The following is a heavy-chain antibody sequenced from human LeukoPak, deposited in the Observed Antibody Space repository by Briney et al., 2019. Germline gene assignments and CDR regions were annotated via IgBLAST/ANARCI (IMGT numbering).Heavy chain of an antibody. V-gene: IGHV3-23*01. D-gene: IGHD6-13*01. J-gene: IGHJ4*02. Sequence: TGGSLRLSCAASGFTFSSYAMSWVRQAPGKGLEWVSAISGSGGSTYYADSVKGRFTISRDNSKNTLYLQMNSLRAEDTAVYYCAKGPGSKAAGTGGFDYWGQGTLVTVSS. CDR2: ISGSGGST. CDR3: AKGPGSKAAGTGGFDY. CDR1: GFTFSSYA.